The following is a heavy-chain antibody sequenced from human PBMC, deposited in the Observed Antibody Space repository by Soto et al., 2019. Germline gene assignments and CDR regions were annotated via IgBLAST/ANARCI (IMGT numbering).Heavy chain of an antibody. V-gene: IGHV4-59*08. CDR1: GGSISSYY. CDR2: IYYSGST. CDR3: ARGYFDSATDFDY. Sequence: PSETLSLTCTVSGGSISSYYWSWIRQPPGKGLEWIGYIYYSGSTNYNPSLKSRVTISVDTSKNQFSLKLSSVTAADTAVYYCARGYFDSATDFDYWGQGTLVTVSS. D-gene: IGHD3-9*01. J-gene: IGHJ4*02.